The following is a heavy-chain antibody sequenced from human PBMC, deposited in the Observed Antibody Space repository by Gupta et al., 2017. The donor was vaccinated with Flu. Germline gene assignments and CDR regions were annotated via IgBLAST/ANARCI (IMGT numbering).Heavy chain of an antibody. CDR1: GYTLNELS. D-gene: IGHD2-21*02. Sequence: QVQLVQSGAEVTKPVASVTVSCKVSGYTLNELSLHWMRQTPGKGIEWMGGIDPEGSKINNAQQYKGVVTMTEDTYTVTAYMERSSLRSEAAAVYYCATGVLFAPGWEVLATAHYLDYWGQGTLVTVSS. CDR2: IDPEGSKI. J-gene: IGHJ4*02. CDR3: ATGVLFAPGWEVLATAHYLDY. V-gene: IGHV1-24*01.